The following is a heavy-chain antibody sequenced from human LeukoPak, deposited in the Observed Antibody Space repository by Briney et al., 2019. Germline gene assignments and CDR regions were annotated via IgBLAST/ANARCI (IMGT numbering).Heavy chain of an antibody. CDR3: ARDSKGLFDY. D-gene: IGHD3/OR15-3a*01. J-gene: IGHJ4*02. CDR1: GGSISSYY. Sequence: KPSETLSLTCTVSGGSISSYYWNWIRQPPGKGLEWIGYIYYSGSTNYNPSLKSRVTISVDTSKNQFSLKLSSVTAADTAVYYCARDSKGLFDYWGQGTLVTVSS. V-gene: IGHV4-59*01. CDR2: IYYSGST.